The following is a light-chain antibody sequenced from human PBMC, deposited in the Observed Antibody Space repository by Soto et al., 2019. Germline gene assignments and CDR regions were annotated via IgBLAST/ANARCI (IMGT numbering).Light chain of an antibody. V-gene: IGKV2-28*01. CDR1: QSLLHSNGYNY. CDR2: LGS. CDR3: MQAVQAPPA. J-gene: IGKJ1*01. Sequence: DIVMTQSPLSLSVTPGEPASISCRSSQSLLHSNGYNYLDWYLQKPGQSPQLLIYLGSNRASGVPDRFSGSGSGTDFTLKISRAEAEDVGVYYCMQAVQAPPAFGQGTKVEIK.